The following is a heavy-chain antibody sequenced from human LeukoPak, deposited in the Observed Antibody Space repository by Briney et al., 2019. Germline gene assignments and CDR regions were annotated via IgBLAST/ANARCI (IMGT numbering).Heavy chain of an antibody. D-gene: IGHD3-22*01. Sequence: PTESLSRTCAVSDGSFRGYYWNWIRQPPGKGLEWAGEIHFSGRTNYNPSLKSRLTLSVDTSKYQFSLKLSSVTAADTAVYYCARGRNYYESSGFYYYFDYWGQGTLVTVTS. CDR1: DGSFRGYY. V-gene: IGHV4-34*01. J-gene: IGHJ4*02. CDR3: ARGRNYYESSGFYYYFDY. CDR2: IHFSGRT.